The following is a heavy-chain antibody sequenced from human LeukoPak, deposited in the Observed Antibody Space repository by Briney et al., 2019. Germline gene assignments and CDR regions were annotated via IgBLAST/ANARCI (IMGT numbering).Heavy chain of an antibody. Sequence: GGSLRLSCVASGFTFSSYAMNWVRQAPGQGLEWISYISSSGDTVYYADSVKGRFTISRDNAKSSLYLQMNSLRGEDTALYYCVRESGGGSYDDYWGQGTLITASS. CDR1: GFTFSSYA. D-gene: IGHD2-15*01. CDR2: ISSSGDTV. J-gene: IGHJ4*02. CDR3: VRESGGGSYDDY. V-gene: IGHV3-48*03.